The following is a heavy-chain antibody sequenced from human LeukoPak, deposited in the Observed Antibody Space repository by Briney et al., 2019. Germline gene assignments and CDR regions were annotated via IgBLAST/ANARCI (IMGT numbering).Heavy chain of an antibody. CDR3: ASSQQYYDMTYGMDV. V-gene: IGHV4-34*01. D-gene: IGHD3-9*01. CDR2: INHSGST. CDR1: GGSFSGYY. Sequence: SETLSLTCAVYGGSFSGYYWSWIRQPPGKGLEWIGEINHSGSTNYNPSLKSRVTMSVDTSKNQFSLKLSSVTAADTAVYYCASSQQYYDMTYGMDVWGQGTTVTVSS. J-gene: IGHJ6*02.